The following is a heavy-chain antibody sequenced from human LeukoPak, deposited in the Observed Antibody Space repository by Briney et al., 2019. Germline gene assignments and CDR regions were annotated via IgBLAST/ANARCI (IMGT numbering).Heavy chain of an antibody. CDR3: AKERVRGVSYFDF. CDR1: GFVFRTYG. V-gene: IGHV3-30*02. CDR2: TRYDGSDK. J-gene: IGHJ4*02. Sequence: GGSLRLSCAASGFVFRTYGMYWVRQAPGKGLEWVALTRYDGSDKDYADSVKGRFTISRDNSQNTLYLQMNSLQPDDTAVYYCAKERVRGVSYFDFWGQGSLVIVSS. D-gene: IGHD3-10*01.